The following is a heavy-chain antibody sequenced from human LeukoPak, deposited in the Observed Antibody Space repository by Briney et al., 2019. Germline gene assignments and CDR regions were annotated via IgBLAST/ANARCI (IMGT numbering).Heavy chain of an antibody. CDR2: IFFDGSNK. V-gene: IGHV3-30-3*01. J-gene: IGHJ4*02. CDR3: ARALGFLEWNFDY. D-gene: IGHD3-3*01. CDR1: GFTFSTYA. Sequence: GGSLRLSCAASGFTFSTYAMHWVRQAPGKGLDWVAFIFFDGSNKYYADSVKGRFTISRDDSKNTLYLQMDSLRPEDTAVYYCARALGFLEWNFDYWGQGTLVTVSS.